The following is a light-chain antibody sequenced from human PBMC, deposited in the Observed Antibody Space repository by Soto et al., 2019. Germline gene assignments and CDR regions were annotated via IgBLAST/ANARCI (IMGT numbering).Light chain of an antibody. V-gene: IGKV3-20*01. CDR2: GAS. CDR1: QSVFNNH. Sequence: EIVLTQSPGTLSLSPGERATLSCRASQSVFNNHIGWYQQKPGQAPRRLIFGASFRATGIPDRFSGSGSGTDFTLTISRREPEDFAVYYCQQYGSSPTTFGQGTKVDIK. CDR3: QQYGSSPTT. J-gene: IGKJ1*01.